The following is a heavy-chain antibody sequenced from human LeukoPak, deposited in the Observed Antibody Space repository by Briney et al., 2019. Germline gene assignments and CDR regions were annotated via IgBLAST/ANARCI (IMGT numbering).Heavy chain of an antibody. CDR3: ARDIVWKGFDY. CDR2: INHSGST. CDR1: GGSFSGYY. V-gene: IGHV4-34*01. D-gene: IGHD5-12*01. Sequence: SETLSLTCAVYGGSFSGYYWSWIRQPPGKGLEWIGEINHSGSTNYNPSLKSRVTISVDTSKNQFSLKLSSVTAADTAVYYCARDIVWKGFDYWGQGTLVTVSS. J-gene: IGHJ4*02.